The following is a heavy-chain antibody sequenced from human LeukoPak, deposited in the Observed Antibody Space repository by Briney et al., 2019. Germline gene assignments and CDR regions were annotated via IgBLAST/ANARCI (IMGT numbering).Heavy chain of an antibody. CDR3: ARSTYYDFWSGYSDLNWFDP. CDR2: IYPGDSDN. CDR1: GYSFTSYW. Sequence: GESLKISCKGSGYSFTSYWIGWVRQMPGKGLEWMGIIYPGDSDNRYSPSFQGQVTISADKSISTAYLQWSSLKASDTAMYYCARSTYYDFWSGYSDLNWFDPWGQGTLVTVSS. V-gene: IGHV5-51*01. D-gene: IGHD3-3*01. J-gene: IGHJ5*02.